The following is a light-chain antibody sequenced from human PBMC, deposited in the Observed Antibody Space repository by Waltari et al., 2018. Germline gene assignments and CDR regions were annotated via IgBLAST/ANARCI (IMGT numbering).Light chain of an antibody. CDR1: SSAVGGYNH. CDR2: EVS. J-gene: IGLJ1*01. V-gene: IGLV2-14*01. Sequence: QPALTPPASVSGSPGQAITIPCTGTSSAVGGYNHVFWYQQPPGKAPKLMIYEVSNRPSGVSNRFSGSKSGNTASLTISGLQAEDEADYYCSSYTSSSTYVFGTGTKVTVL. CDR3: SSYTSSSTYV.